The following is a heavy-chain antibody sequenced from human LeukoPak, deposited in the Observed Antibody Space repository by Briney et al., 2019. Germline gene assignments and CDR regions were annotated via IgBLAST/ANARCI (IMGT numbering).Heavy chain of an antibody. J-gene: IGHJ3*02. V-gene: IGHV3-23*01. Sequence: PGGSLRLSCAASGFTFSSYAMSWVRQAPGKGLEWVSAISGSGGSTYYADSVKGRFTISRDNSKNTLYLQMNSLRAEDTAVYYCANAYYYDSSGYYFSLAAGAFDIWGQGTMVTVSS. D-gene: IGHD3-22*01. CDR3: ANAYYYDSSGYYFSLAAGAFDI. CDR2: ISGSGGST. CDR1: GFTFSSYA.